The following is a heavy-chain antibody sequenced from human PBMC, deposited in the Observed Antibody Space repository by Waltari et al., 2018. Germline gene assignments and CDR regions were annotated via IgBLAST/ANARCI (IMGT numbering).Heavy chain of an antibody. CDR2: IYHSGST. Sequence: QVQLQESGPGLVKPSEPLSLTCAASGYSISSGYYWGWIRQPPGKGLEWIGSIYHSGSTYYNPSLKSRVTISVDTSKNQFSLKLSSVTAADTAVYYCARDLGRPSYFDYWGQGTLVTVSS. J-gene: IGHJ4*02. CDR3: ARDLGRPSYFDY. CDR1: GYSISSGYY. V-gene: IGHV4-38-2*02.